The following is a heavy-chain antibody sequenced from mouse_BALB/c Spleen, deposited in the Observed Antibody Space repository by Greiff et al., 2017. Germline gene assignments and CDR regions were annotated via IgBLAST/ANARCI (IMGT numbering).Heavy chain of an antibody. D-gene: IGHD1-1*01. CDR3: ARKRGFITTVVSYFDY. J-gene: IGHJ2*01. Sequence: VQLQQSGPELVKPGASVKMSCKASGYTFTSYVMHWVKQKPGQGLEWIGYINPYNDGTKYNEKFKGKATLTSDKSSSTAYMELSSLTSEDSAVYYCARKRGFITTVVSYFDYWGQGTTLTVSS. CDR1: GYTFTSYV. V-gene: IGHV1-14*01. CDR2: INPYNDGT.